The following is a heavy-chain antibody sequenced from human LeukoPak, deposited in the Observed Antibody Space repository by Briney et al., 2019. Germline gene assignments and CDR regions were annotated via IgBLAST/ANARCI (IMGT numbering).Heavy chain of an antibody. D-gene: IGHD1-26*01. J-gene: IGHJ6*03. CDR1: GFTFSTYW. V-gene: IGHV3-7*01. Sequence: PGGSLRLSCAASGFTFSTYWMSWVRQAPGKGLEWVANIKQDGSDKYYVDSVKGRFTISRDNAKNSLYLQMNSLRVEDTGVYYCASYAESGSANCFHYMDVWGKGTTVTVSS. CDR3: ASYAESGSANCFHYMDV. CDR2: IKQDGSDK.